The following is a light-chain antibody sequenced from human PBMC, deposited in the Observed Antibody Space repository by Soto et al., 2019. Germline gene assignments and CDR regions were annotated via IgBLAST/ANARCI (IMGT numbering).Light chain of an antibody. Sequence: IQMTQSPSTLSASVGDRVTITCRASQSISSWLAWYQQKPGKAPKLLIYKASSLKSGVPSRFSGSGSGTEFTLTISSLQPDDFATYYCQQYNSYSPVTFGQGTKVEIK. CDR3: QQYNSYSPVT. J-gene: IGKJ1*01. V-gene: IGKV1-5*03. CDR2: KAS. CDR1: QSISSW.